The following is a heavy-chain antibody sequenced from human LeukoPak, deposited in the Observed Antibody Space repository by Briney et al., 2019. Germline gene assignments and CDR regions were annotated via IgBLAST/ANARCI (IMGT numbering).Heavy chain of an antibody. CDR2: ISGSGGST. CDR3: AKNGGDSYGTGHFGC. D-gene: IGHD5-18*01. CDR1: GFTFSSYA. V-gene: IGHV3-23*01. J-gene: IGHJ4*02. Sequence: GGSPRLSCAASGFTFSSYAMTWVRQAPGKGLEWVSAISGSGGSTFYADFVEGRFTISRDNSKNTLFLHVSGLRAEDTAIYYCAKNGGDSYGTGHFGCWGQGALVTVSS.